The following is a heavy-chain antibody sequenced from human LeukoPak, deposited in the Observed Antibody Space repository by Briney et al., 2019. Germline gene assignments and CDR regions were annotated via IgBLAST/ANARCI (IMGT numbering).Heavy chain of an antibody. V-gene: IGHV4-61*02. Sequence: SETLSLTCTVSGGSISSGSYYWSWIRQPAGKGLEWIGRIYTSGSTNYNPSLKSRVTISVDTSKNQFSPKLSSVTAADTAVYYCARGRWYCSSTSCYTHWFDPWGQGTLVTVSS. CDR2: IYTSGST. D-gene: IGHD2-2*02. CDR3: ARGRWYCSSTSCYTHWFDP. CDR1: GGSISSGSYY. J-gene: IGHJ5*02.